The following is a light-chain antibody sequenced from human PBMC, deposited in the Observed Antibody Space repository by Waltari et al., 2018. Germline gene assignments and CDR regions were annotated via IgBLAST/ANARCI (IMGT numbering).Light chain of an antibody. CDR2: GAS. Sequence: DIVMTQSPATLSVSPGERATLSCRASQSIYSNLAWYQQKPGQAPRPLIYGASTRATGIPARFSGSGSGTEFTLTISSLQSEDFAVYYCQQYSQYYTFAQGTKLEIK. J-gene: IGKJ2*01. CDR1: QSIYSN. CDR3: QQYSQYYT. V-gene: IGKV3-15*01.